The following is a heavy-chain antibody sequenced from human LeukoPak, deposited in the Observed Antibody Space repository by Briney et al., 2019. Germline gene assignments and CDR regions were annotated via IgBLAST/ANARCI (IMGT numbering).Heavy chain of an antibody. Sequence: SETLSLTCTVSGGSISSSSYYWGWIRQPPGKVLECIGSIYYSGSTYYNPSLKSRVTISVDTSKNQFSLKLSSVTAADTAVYYCARGVGAASYYYYYYMDVWGKGTTVTVSS. J-gene: IGHJ6*03. D-gene: IGHD6-13*01. CDR1: GGSISSSSYY. V-gene: IGHV4-39*01. CDR3: ARGVGAASYYYYYYMDV. CDR2: IYYSGST.